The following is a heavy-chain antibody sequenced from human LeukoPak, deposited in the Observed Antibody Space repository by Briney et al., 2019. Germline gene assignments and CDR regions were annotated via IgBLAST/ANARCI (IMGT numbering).Heavy chain of an antibody. D-gene: IGHD1-26*01. CDR3: ARVLGDKWELLGLDY. J-gene: IGHJ4*02. Sequence: SETPSLTCTVSGGSISSYYWSWIRQPPGKGLEWIGYIYYSGSTNYNPSLKSRVTISVDTSKNQFSLKLSSVTAADTAVYYCARVLGDKWELLGLDYWGQGTLVTVSS. CDR1: GGSISSYY. V-gene: IGHV4-59*01. CDR2: IYYSGST.